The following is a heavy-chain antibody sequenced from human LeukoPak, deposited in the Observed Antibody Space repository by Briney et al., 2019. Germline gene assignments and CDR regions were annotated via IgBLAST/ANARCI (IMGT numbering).Heavy chain of an antibody. D-gene: IGHD1-20*01. CDR2: ISGSGGST. CDR3: AKDLTGTKDY. J-gene: IGHJ4*02. Sequence: GGSLRLSCLTSGFTLSTNAMSWVRQAPGKGLEWVSAISGSGGSTYYADSVKGRFTISRDNSKNTLYLQMNSLRAEDTAVYYCAKDLTGTKDYWGQGTLVTVSS. V-gene: IGHV3-23*01. CDR1: GFTLSTNA.